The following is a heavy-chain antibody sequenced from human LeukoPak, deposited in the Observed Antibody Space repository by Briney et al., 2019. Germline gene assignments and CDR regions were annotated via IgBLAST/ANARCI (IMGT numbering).Heavy chain of an antibody. V-gene: IGHV3-21*01. CDR2: ISSSSSYI. CDR1: GFTFSSYS. J-gene: IGHJ6*04. D-gene: IGHD5-12*01. CDR3: ASGGYSGYDSWDV. Sequence: GGSLRLSCAASGFTFSSYSMNWVRRAPGKGLEWVSSISSSSSYIYYADSVKGRFTISRDNAKNSLYLQTNSLRAEDTAVYYCASGGYSGYDSWDVWGKGTTVTVSS.